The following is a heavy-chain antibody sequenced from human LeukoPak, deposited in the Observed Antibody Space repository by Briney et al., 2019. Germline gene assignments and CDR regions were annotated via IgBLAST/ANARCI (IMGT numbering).Heavy chain of an antibody. CDR3: ARDKRYCTGGSCYGGFDC. D-gene: IGHD2-15*01. CDR1: GFTFSDCS. V-gene: IGHV3-21*01. CDR2: ISSSSNYI. J-gene: IGHJ4*02. Sequence: GGSLRLSCAASGFTFSDCSINWVRQAPGKGLEWVSSISSSSNYIYYADSVRGRFTISRDNAKSSLYLQMNSLRAEDTAVYYCARDKRYCTGGSCYGGFDCWGQGTLVTVSS.